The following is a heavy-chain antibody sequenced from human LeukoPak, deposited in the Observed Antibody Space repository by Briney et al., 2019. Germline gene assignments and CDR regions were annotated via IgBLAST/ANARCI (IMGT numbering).Heavy chain of an antibody. V-gene: IGHV4-61*02. J-gene: IGHJ4*02. Sequence: SETLSLTCTVSGGSIGSGSYYWSWIRQPAGKGLEWIGRIYTSGSTNYNPSLKSRVTISVDTSKNQFSLKLSSVTAADTAVYYCAAARSGSAYWGQGTLVTVSS. CDR2: IYTSGST. CDR1: GGSIGSGSYY. D-gene: IGHD3-22*01. CDR3: AAARSGSAY.